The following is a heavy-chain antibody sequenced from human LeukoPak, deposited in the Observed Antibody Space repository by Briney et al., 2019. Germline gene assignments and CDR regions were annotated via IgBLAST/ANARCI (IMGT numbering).Heavy chain of an antibody. V-gene: IGHV3-23*01. Sequence: GGSLRLSCAASGFTFSSYAMSWVRQAAGKGLEWVSAISASGGSTYYADSVKGRFTISRDNSKDTLYLQMNSLRAEDTAVYYCAKRGPTAYYFDSWGQGTLVTVSS. CDR2: ISASGGST. CDR1: GFTFSSYA. D-gene: IGHD3-10*01. J-gene: IGHJ4*02. CDR3: AKRGPTAYYFDS.